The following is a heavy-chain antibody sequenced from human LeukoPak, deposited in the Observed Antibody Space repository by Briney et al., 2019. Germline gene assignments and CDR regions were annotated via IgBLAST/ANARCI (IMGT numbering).Heavy chain of an antibody. CDR1: GGPISSGGYS. V-gene: IGHV4-30-2*01. Sequence: SQTLSLTCAVSGGPISSGGYSWSWIRQPPGRSLEWIGYIYHSGSTYYNPSLKSRVTISVDRSKNQFSLKLSSVTAADTAVYYCARGGGKVRGIFDYWGQGTLVTVSS. CDR3: ARGGGKVRGIFDY. J-gene: IGHJ4*02. D-gene: IGHD3-10*01. CDR2: IYHSGST.